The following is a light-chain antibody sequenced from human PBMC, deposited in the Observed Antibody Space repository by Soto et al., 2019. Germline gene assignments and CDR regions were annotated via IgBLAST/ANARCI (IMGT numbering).Light chain of an antibody. V-gene: IGLV1-51*01. CDR2: DSI. CDR3: GAWDSSLSALV. Sequence: QSVLTQPPSVCAAPGQRFTIACSGSGSNIGSGYVSWYQQLPGTAAKLLIYDSIQRPSGIPDRFSGSKSGTSATLVITGLQTGDEADYYCGAWDSSLSALVFGGGTKVTVL. J-gene: IGLJ2*01. CDR1: GSNIGSGY.